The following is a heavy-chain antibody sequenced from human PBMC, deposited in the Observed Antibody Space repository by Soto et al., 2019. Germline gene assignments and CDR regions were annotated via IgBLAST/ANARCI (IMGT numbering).Heavy chain of an antibody. J-gene: IGHJ3*02. V-gene: IGHV3-66*01. CDR2: IYSGGST. CDR1: GFTVSSNY. Sequence: GGSLRLSSAASGFTVSSNYMSWVRQAPGKGLEWVSVIYSGGSTYYADSVKGRFTISRHNSKNTLYLQMNSLRAEDTAVYYCASDSGSYGPDAFDIWGQGTMVTVSS. D-gene: IGHD1-26*01. CDR3: ASDSGSYGPDAFDI.